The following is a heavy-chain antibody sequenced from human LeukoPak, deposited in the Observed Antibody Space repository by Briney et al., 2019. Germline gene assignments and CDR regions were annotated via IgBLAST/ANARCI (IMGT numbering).Heavy chain of an antibody. V-gene: IGHV4-39*01. CDR1: GGSISSSSYY. CDR3: ATLGYGAYVDY. CDR2: IYYSGST. J-gene: IGHJ4*02. D-gene: IGHD4-17*01. Sequence: SETLSLTCTVSGGSISSSSYYWGWIRQPPGKGLEWIGSIYYSGSTYYNPSLKSRVTISVDTSKNQFSLKLSSVTAADTAVYYCATLGYGAYVDYWGQGTLVTVSS.